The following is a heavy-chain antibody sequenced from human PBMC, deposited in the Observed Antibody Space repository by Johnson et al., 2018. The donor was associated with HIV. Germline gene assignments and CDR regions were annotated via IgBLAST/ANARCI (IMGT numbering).Heavy chain of an antibody. Sequence: VQLVESGGGLVQPGGSLRLSCAASGFTFSTYAMHWVRQAPGKGLEYVSAISSNGGSTYYANSVKGRFTISRDNSKNTLYLQINSLRAEDTAVYYCASATVMATLSLGPWYPFDIWGQGTMVTVSS. D-gene: IGHD5-24*01. CDR3: ASATVMATLSLGPWYPFDI. J-gene: IGHJ3*02. CDR1: GFTFSTYA. CDR2: ISSNGGST. V-gene: IGHV3-64*01.